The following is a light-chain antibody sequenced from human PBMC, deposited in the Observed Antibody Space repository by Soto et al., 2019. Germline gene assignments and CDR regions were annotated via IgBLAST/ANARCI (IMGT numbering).Light chain of an antibody. CDR1: QSVSYY. CDR3: QQNKDWPGT. Sequence: EILITQSPATLSVSPGERVTFSCRASQSVSYYLAWYQQKPGQAPRLLIYDASTRATGVPVRFSGSGSGTEFTLTISSLQSEDFGVYYCQQNKDWPGTFGQGTKGDIK. V-gene: IGKV3-15*01. CDR2: DAS. J-gene: IGKJ1*01.